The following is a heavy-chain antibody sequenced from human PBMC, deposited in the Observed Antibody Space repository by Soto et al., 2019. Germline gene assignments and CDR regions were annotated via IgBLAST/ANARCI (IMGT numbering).Heavy chain of an antibody. CDR1: GYTFTSYG. CDR3: ARDVRVLGVIIPPSYYYGMDV. CDR2: ISAYNGNT. D-gene: IGHD3-10*01. V-gene: IGHV1-18*01. J-gene: IGHJ6*02. Sequence: QVQLVQSGAEVKKPGASVKVSCKASGYTFTSYGISWVRQAPGQGLEWMGWISAYNGNTNYAQKLQGRVTMTTDTSTSTAYMELRSLRSDDTAVYHCARDVRVLGVIIPPSYYYGMDVWGPGITVTDSS.